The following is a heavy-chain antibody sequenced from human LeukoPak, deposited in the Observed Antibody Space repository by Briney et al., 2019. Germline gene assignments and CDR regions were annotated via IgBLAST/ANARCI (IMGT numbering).Heavy chain of an antibody. J-gene: IGHJ5*02. CDR3: ARSKAHLSTSWYGSWFDP. D-gene: IGHD2-2*01. CDR1: GYSVSSGYY. Sequence: SETLSLTCTVSGYSVSSGYYWGWIRQPPGKGLEWIASIYHSGDTYYNPSLRSRVTISLDTSKNQLSLKLSSVTAADTAVYCCARSKAHLSTSWYGSWFDPWGQGTLVTVSS. V-gene: IGHV4-38-2*02. CDR2: IYHSGDT.